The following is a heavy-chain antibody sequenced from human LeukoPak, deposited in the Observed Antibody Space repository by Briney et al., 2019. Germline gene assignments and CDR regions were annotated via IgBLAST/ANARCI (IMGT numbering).Heavy chain of an antibody. V-gene: IGHV3-48*03. CDR2: ISSSGSTI. CDR3: AREPNSATWDY. J-gene: IGHJ4*02. D-gene: IGHD1-7*01. CDR1: GFTFSSYE. Sequence: GGSLRLSCAASGFTFSSYEMNWVRQAPGKGLEWVSYISSSGSTIYYADSVKGRFTISRDNAKNSLYLQMNSLRAEDTAVYYCAREPNSATWDYWGQGTLVTVS.